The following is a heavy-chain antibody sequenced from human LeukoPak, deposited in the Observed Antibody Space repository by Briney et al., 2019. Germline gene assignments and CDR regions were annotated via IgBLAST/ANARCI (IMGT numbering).Heavy chain of an antibody. J-gene: IGHJ4*02. CDR2: ISSSGSTI. CDR1: GFTFSSYE. D-gene: IGHD5-24*01. CDR3: AREGYMATINY. Sequence: GGSLRLSCAASGFTFSSYEMNWVRQAPGKGLEWVSYISSSGSTIYYADSVKGRFTISRDNAKNSLYLQMNSLRAEDTAVYYCAREGYMATINYWGQGTLVTVSS. V-gene: IGHV3-48*03.